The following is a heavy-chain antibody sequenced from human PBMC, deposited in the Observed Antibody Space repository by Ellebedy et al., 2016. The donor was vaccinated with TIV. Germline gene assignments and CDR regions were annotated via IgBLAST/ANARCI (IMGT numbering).Heavy chain of an antibody. D-gene: IGHD2-21*01. V-gene: IGHV3-33*07. CDR3: ARVGYSPYGLDV. J-gene: IGHJ6*02. Sequence: GESLKISXVVSGFTFSNYGIYWVRQAPGKGLEWVALITYDGSTQYYSEYVKGRFTVSRDGSKNTVFPQMNSLRVEDTAVYYCARVGYSPYGLDVWGQGTTVSVFS. CDR1: GFTFSNYG. CDR2: ITYDGSTQ.